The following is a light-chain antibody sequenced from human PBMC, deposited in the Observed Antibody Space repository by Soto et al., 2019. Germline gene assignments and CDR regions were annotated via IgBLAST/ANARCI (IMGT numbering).Light chain of an antibody. CDR3: SSYTSSDTPYV. CDR1: SSDVGDYKY. V-gene: IGLV2-14*01. CDR2: VNS. Sequence: QSVLTQPASVSGSPGQSITISCTGTSSDVGDYKYVSWYQQHPDKAPKLIIFVNSNRPSGISNRLSASKSGNTASLTISGLQAEDEADYYCSSYTSSDTPYVFGTGTKLTVL. J-gene: IGLJ1*01.